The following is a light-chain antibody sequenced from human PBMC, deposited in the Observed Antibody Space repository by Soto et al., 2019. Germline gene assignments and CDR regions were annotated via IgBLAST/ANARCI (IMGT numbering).Light chain of an antibody. CDR2: LAS. J-gene: IGKJ2*01. V-gene: IGKV3-20*01. CDR1: QSVADNL. Sequence: EIVLTQSPGNLSLSPGERATLSCRASQSVADNLIAWYQQKPGQAPRLLVYLASSRATGIPDRFSGSGSGTDFSLTISRLEPEDFAVYYCQQFGSSPSTFGQGTKVEIK. CDR3: QQFGSSPST.